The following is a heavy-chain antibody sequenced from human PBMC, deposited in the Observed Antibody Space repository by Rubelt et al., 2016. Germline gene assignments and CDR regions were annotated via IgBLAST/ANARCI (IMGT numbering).Heavy chain of an antibody. CDR3: ARGDATVPRSYWYFDL. Sequence: QVQLVQSGAEVKKPGSSVKVSCKASGGTFSSYAISWVRQAPGQGLEWMGGLIPILGTANYAQKFQGRVTITADESTSTADMELSSLRSEDTAVYYCARGDATVPRSYWYFDLWGRGTLVTVSS. J-gene: IGHJ2*01. CDR2: LIPILGTA. CDR1: GGTFSSYA. V-gene: IGHV1-69*01. D-gene: IGHD4-17*01.